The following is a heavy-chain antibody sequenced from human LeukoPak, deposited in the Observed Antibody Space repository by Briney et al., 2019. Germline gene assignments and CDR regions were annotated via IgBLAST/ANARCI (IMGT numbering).Heavy chain of an antibody. V-gene: IGHV3-66*02. CDR3: ARDRAEGKTWVEFDP. CDR2: IYSDGVT. CDR1: GFIVNSYA. J-gene: IGHJ5*02. Sequence: GGSLRLSCAASGFIVNSYAMSWVRQAPGKGLAWVSLIYSDGVTQYTDSVKGRFTISRDNSKNTLYLQMNSLRDEDTAVYFCARDRAEGKTWVEFDPWGQGTLVTVSS.